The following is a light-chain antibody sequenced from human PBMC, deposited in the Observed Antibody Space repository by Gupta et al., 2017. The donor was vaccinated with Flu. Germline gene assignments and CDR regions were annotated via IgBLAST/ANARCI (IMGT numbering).Light chain of an antibody. CDR3: AAWDDSRNGVWV. Sequence: TCCSRSTQNVGGNVVRCYQQRLATAPNLLIFNNNQRPAGVTDRFSGSTSGTSASLATRELPSEDEADYYCAAWDDSRNGVWVFGGGTKLTVL. V-gene: IGLV1-44*01. CDR2: NNN. J-gene: IGLJ3*02. CDR1: TQNVGGNV.